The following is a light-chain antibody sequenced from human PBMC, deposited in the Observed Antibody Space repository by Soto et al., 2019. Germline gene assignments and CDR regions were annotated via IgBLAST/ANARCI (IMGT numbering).Light chain of an antibody. J-gene: IGKJ4*01. CDR3: QQYNTYPLT. CDR1: QSISTW. Sequence: DIQMTQSPSTLSASVGDRVTITCRASQSISTWLAWYQQKPGKAPKLLIYKASSLESGVPSRFSGSGSGTEFTLTISSLEPDDFAAYYCQQYNTYPLTFGGGTTVEIK. CDR2: KAS. V-gene: IGKV1-5*03.